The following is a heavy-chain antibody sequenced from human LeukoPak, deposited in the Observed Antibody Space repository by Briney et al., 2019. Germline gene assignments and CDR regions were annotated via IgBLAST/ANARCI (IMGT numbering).Heavy chain of an antibody. CDR3: ARGVAY. CDR2: ISSSSSTI. Sequence: GGSLRLSCAASGFTFSSYSMNWVRQAPGKGLEWVSYISSSSSTIYYADSVKGRFTISRDNAKNSLYLQVNSLRAEDTAVYYCARGVAYWGQGTLVTVSS. CDR1: GFTFSSYS. V-gene: IGHV3-48*01. J-gene: IGHJ4*02. D-gene: IGHD2-15*01.